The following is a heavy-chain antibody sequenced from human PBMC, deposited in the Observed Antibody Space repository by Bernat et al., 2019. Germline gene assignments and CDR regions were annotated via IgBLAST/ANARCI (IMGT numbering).Heavy chain of an antibody. Sequence: QVQLVESGGGVVQPGRFLRLSCAASGFTFSSYGMHWVRQAPGKGLEWVAVIWYDGSNKYYEESVKGQFTISRDNSKNTLYLPMNSQSAEDTAVDYCARDPRSSSLLWWYFDLWGRGTLVTVSS. CDR1: GFTFSSYG. CDR2: IWYDGSNK. CDR3: ARDPRSSSLLWWYFDL. D-gene: IGHD6-13*01. J-gene: IGHJ2*01. V-gene: IGHV3-33*01.